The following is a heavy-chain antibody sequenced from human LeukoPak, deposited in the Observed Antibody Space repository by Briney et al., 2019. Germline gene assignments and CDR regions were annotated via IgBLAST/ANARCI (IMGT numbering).Heavy chain of an antibody. D-gene: IGHD2-2*01. CDR3: AREHQGASSSFDY. CDR2: IVVGSGNT. Sequence: SVKVSCKASGFTFTSSAVQWVRQARGQRLEWIGWIVVGSGNTNYAQKFQGRVTITTDESTSTAYMELSSLRSEDTAVYYCAREHQGASSSFDYWGQGTLVTVSS. CDR1: GFTFTSSA. J-gene: IGHJ4*02. V-gene: IGHV1-58*01.